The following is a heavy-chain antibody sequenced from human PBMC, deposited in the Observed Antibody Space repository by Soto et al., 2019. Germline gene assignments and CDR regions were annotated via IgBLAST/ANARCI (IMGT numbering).Heavy chain of an antibody. J-gene: IGHJ4*02. Sequence: PSETLSLTCTVSGGSISSYYWSWIRQPAGKGLEWIGRIYTSGSTNYNPSLKSRVTMSVDTSKNQFSLKLSSVTAADTALYFCARQRTSVVTQAYFDVWGPGSLVTVSS. CDR3: ARQRTSVVTQAYFDV. CDR2: IYTSGST. V-gene: IGHV4-4*07. CDR1: GGSISSYY. D-gene: IGHD2-21*02.